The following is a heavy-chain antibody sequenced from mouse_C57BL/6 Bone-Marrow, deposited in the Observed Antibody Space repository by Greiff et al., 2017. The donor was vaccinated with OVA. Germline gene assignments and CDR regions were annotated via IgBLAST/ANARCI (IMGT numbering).Heavy chain of an antibody. J-gene: IGHJ2*01. CDR1: GYTFTSYG. Sequence: QVQLQQSGAELARPGASVKLSCKASGYTFTSYGISWVKQSTGQGLEWIGEIYPRSGNTYYNEKFKGKATLTADKSSSTAYMELRSLTSEDSAVYFCARSKPYDYDDSPYYFDYWGQGTTLTVSS. V-gene: IGHV1-81*01. CDR3: ARSKPYDYDDSPYYFDY. CDR2: IYPRSGNT. D-gene: IGHD2-4*01.